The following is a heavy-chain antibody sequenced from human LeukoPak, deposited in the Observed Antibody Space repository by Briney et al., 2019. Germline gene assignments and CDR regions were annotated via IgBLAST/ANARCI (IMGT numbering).Heavy chain of an antibody. CDR2: IYSSGST. CDR3: ASTDGDYYHYYYYYMDV. D-gene: IGHD4-17*01. Sequence: SETLSLTCTVSGGSITSGGCYWSWIRQLPGKGLEWIGYIYSSGSTFYNPSLQSRVSISVDTSRNQFSLKLSSVTAADTAIYYCASTDGDYYHYYYYYMDVWGNGTTVTVSS. CDR1: GGSITSGGCY. J-gene: IGHJ6*03. V-gene: IGHV4-31*03.